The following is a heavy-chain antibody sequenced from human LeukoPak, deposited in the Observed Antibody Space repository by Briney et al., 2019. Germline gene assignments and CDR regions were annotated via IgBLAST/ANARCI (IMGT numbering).Heavy chain of an antibody. CDR2: IIPIFGTA. J-gene: IGHJ5*02. CDR3: ARTPYSSSSRYWFDP. V-gene: IGHV1-69*05. Sequence: SVKVSCKASGGTFSSYAISWVRRAPGQGLEWMGGIIPIFGTANYAQKFQGRVTITTDESTSTAYMELSSLRSEDTAVYYCARTPYSSSSRYWFDPWGQGTLVTVSS. CDR1: GGTFSSYA. D-gene: IGHD6-6*01.